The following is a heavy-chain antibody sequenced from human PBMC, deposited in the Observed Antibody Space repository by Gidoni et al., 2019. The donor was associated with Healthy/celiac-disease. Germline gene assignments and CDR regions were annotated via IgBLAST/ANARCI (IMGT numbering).Heavy chain of an antibody. Sequence: QVQLQQWGAGLLKPSENLSLTCAVYGGSFSVYYWSWIRQPPGKGLEWIGEINHSGSTNYNPSLKSRVTISVDTSKNQFSLKLSSVTAADTAVYYCARLSSLGFWSGKHRFDPWGQGTLVTVSS. V-gene: IGHV4-34*01. J-gene: IGHJ5*02. CDR1: GGSFSVYY. CDR3: ARLSSLGFWSGKHRFDP. D-gene: IGHD3-3*01. CDR2: INHSGST.